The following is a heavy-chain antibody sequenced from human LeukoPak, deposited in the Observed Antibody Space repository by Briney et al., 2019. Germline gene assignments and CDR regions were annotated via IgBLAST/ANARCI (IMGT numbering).Heavy chain of an antibody. D-gene: IGHD4-17*01. CDR1: GFTFDSYA. V-gene: IGHV3-9*01. CDR3: AKNRYGDYVGSLDY. J-gene: IGHJ4*02. CDR2: ISWNSGGI. Sequence: GGSLRLSCAASGFTFDSYAMHWVRQAPGKGLEWVSGISWNSGGIVYADSVKGRFTISRYNAKNSLYLQMNSLRVEDTALYYCAKNRYGDYVGSLDYWGQGTLVTVSS.